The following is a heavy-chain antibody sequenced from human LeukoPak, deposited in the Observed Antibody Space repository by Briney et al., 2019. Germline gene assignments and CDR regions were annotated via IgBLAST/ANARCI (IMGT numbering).Heavy chain of an antibody. CDR2: IIPILGIA. CDR3: ARVLSRDSSSWSL. CDR1: GGTFSSYA. D-gene: IGHD6-13*01. V-gene: IGHV1-69*04. Sequence: ASVKVSCKASGGTFSSYAISWVRQAPGQGLEWMGRIIPILGIANYAQKFQGRVTITADKSTSTAYMELSSLRSEDTAVYYCARVLSRDSSSWSLWGQGTLVTVSS. J-gene: IGHJ4*02.